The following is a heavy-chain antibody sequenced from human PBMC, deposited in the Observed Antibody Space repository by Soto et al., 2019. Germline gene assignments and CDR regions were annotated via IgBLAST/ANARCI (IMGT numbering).Heavy chain of an antibody. D-gene: IGHD2-15*01. CDR2: MNPNSGNT. V-gene: IGHV1-8*01. CDR1: GYTFTSYD. CDR3: ARAGAVVVTAKDYYYYYYMDV. J-gene: IGHJ6*03. Sequence: ASVKVSCKASGYTFTSYDINWVRQATGQGIEWMGWMNPNSGNTGYAQKFQGRVTMTRNTSISTAYMELSSLRSEDTAVYYCARAGAVVVTAKDYYYYYYMDVWGKGTTVTISS.